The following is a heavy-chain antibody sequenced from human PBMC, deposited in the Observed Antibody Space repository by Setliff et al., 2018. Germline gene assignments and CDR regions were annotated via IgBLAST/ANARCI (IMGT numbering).Heavy chain of an antibody. V-gene: IGHV3-23*01. CDR1: GFNFNSYW. Sequence: GGSLRLSCAGSGFNFNSYWMNWVRQVPGKGLVWVSRISXSXGSTYYADSVXXRFTIARDNSKXXVSLQMNSLRPEDTAVYYCARXXPXXDXXWNAPXXXXXWGXGTXVT. CDR3: ARXXPXXDXXWNAPXXXXX. CDR2: ISXSXGST. D-gene: IGHD3-3*01. J-gene: IGHJ6*02.